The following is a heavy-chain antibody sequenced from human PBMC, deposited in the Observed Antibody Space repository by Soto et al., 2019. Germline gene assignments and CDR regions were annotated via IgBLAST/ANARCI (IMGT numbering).Heavy chain of an antibody. CDR3: ARSVTTGLSVWFDP. Sequence: AAVKVSCRASGYTFTSYGISWVRQAPGQGLEWMGWISAYNGNTNYAQKLQGRVTMTTDTSTSTAYMELRSLRSDDTAVYYCARSVTTGLSVWFDPWGQGTLVTVSS. J-gene: IGHJ5*02. D-gene: IGHD4-17*01. V-gene: IGHV1-18*04. CDR2: ISAYNGNT. CDR1: GYTFTSYG.